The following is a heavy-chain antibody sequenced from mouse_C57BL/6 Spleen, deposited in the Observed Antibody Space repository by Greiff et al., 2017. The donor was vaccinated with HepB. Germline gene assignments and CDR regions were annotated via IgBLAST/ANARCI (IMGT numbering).Heavy chain of an antibody. CDR2: ISNLAYSN. Sequence: EVQGVESGGGLVQPGGSLKLSCAASGFTFSDYGMAWVRQAPRKGPEWVAFISNLAYSNYYADTVTGRFTISRENAKNTLYLEMSSLRSEDTAMYYCARKGDYYGSSYWYFDVWGTGTTVTVSS. D-gene: IGHD1-1*01. V-gene: IGHV5-15*01. CDR1: GFTFSDYG. J-gene: IGHJ1*03. CDR3: ARKGDYYGSSYWYFDV.